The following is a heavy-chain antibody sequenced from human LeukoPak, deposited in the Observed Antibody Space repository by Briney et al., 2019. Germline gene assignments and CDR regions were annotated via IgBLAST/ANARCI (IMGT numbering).Heavy chain of an antibody. CDR3: AKWNLAGYCSSTSCKTNWFDP. CDR2: ISGSGGST. V-gene: IGHV3-23*01. Sequence: GGSLRLSCAASGFTFSSYAMSWVRQAPGKGLEWVSAISGSGGSTYYADSVKGRFTISRDNSKNTLYLQMNSLRAEDTAVYYCAKWNLAGYCSSTSCKTNWFDPWGQGTLVTVSS. J-gene: IGHJ5*02. D-gene: IGHD2-2*01. CDR1: GFTFSSYA.